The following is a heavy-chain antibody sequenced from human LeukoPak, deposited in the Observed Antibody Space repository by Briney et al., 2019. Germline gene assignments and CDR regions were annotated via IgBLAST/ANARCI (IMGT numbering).Heavy chain of an antibody. CDR2: IYSGGST. V-gene: IGHV3-53*01. J-gene: IGHJ4*02. CDR1: GFTFSSYS. Sequence: GGSLRHSCAASGFTFSSYSMNWVRQAPGKGLEWVSFIYSGGSTHYSDSVKGRFTISRDNSKNTLYLQMNSLRAEDTAVYYCARRAGAYSHPYDYWGQGTLVTVSS. CDR3: ARRAGAYSHPYDY. D-gene: IGHD4/OR15-4a*01.